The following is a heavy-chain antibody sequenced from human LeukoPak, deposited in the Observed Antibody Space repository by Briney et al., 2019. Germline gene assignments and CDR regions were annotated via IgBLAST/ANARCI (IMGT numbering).Heavy chain of an antibody. J-gene: IGHJ3*02. CDR1: GGSISSSSYY. Sequence: EASQTLSLTCTVSGGSISSSSYYWGWIRQPPGKGLEWIGSIYYSGSTYYNPSLKSRVTISVDTSKNQFSLKLSSVTAADTAVYYCARQQSPRVQSAFDIWGQGTMVTVSS. V-gene: IGHV4-39*01. D-gene: IGHD3-10*01. CDR2: IYYSGST. CDR3: ARQQSPRVQSAFDI.